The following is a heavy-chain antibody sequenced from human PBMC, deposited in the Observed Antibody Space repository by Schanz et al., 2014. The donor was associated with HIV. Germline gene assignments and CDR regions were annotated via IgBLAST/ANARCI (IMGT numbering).Heavy chain of an antibody. CDR2: ISPYNGDR. J-gene: IGHJ4*03. CDR1: GYTFSDYD. D-gene: IGHD1-7*01. V-gene: IGHV1-18*01. Sequence: QVQLVQSGPEVKKPGASVRVSCETSGYTFSDYDINWVRQAPGQGLEWMGWISPYNGDRKYDQKFQGRVTLTTDTSTTTAYMELSSLRSDDTAVYYCAKGQDLPGPELDHWGHGSLVIVSS. CDR3: AKGQDLPGPELDH.